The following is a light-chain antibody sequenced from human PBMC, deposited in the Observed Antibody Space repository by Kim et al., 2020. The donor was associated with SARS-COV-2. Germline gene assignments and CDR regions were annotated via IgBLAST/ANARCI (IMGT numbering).Light chain of an antibody. J-gene: IGLJ2*01. CDR2: DAS. CDR3: CSYTTSRTVV. V-gene: IGLV2-14*03. Sequence: QSVLTQPASVSGSPGQSITISCTGTSSDVGGYNYVSWFQQHPGKVPKLMISDASSRPLGVSNRFSGSKSGNTAFLTISGLLAEDEADYYCCSYTTSRTVVFGGGTQLTVL. CDR1: SSDVGGYNY.